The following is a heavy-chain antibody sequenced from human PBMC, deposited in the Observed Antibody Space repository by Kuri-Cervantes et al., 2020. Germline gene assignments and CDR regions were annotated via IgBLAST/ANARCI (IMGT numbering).Heavy chain of an antibody. Sequence: GGSLRLSCAASGFTFNNYGMHWVRQAPGRGLEWVAVIWYDGNDAYYADSVKGRFTISRDNSKNTLYLQMNSLRAEDTAVYYCAREVYSSSSWYVVVQTYDYWGQGTLVTVSS. J-gene: IGHJ4*02. CDR2: IWYDGNDA. V-gene: IGHV3-33*08. CDR3: AREVYSSSSWYVVVQTYDY. D-gene: IGHD6-13*01. CDR1: GFTFNNYG.